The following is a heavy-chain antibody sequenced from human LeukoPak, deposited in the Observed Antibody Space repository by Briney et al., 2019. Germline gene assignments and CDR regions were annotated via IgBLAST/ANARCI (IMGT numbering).Heavy chain of an antibody. CDR1: GFTFSHYA. CDR2: LTDSGDAT. J-gene: IGHJ6*02. V-gene: IGHV3-23*01. D-gene: IGHD3-10*01. Sequence: GGSLRLSCAVSGFTFSHYAMSWVRQAPGMGLEWVGSLTDSGDATYYADSVKGRLTISRDNSNSTLYLHISGLRDEDTAVYYCAKEAASSTLVRGVTYYYYYGMDVWGQGTAVTVSS. CDR3: AKEAASSTLVRGVTYYYYYGMDV.